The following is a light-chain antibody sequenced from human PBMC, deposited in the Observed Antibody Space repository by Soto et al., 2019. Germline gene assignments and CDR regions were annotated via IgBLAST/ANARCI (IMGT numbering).Light chain of an antibody. J-gene: IGLJ2*01. V-gene: IGLV7-46*01. CDR1: TGAVTSGHY. Sequence: AVVTQEPSLTVSPGGTLTLTCGSSTGAVTSGHYPYWFQQKPGQAPRTLIYDTSNKHSWTPARFSGSLLGGKAALTLSGAQPEDEADYYCMVSSGGGVVFGGGTKLTVL. CDR2: DTS. CDR3: MVSSGGGVV.